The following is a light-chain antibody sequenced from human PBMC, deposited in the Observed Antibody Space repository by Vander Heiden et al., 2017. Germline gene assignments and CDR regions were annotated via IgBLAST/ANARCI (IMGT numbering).Light chain of an antibody. J-gene: IGLJ3*02. Sequence: QSVLTPPPSVSAAPGQRVTISCTVSRSHLGAGYDAHWYQHLPGTAPKLLIYGDSNRPSGVPDRFSGSKSGTSASLANTGLQAEDEAEYYCQSYDSSLGNWVFGGGTKLTVL. CDR3: QSYDSSLGNWV. CDR1: RSHLGAGYD. V-gene: IGLV1-40*01. CDR2: GDS.